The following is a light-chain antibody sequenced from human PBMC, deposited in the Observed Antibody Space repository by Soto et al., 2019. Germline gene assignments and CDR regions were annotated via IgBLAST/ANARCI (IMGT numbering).Light chain of an antibody. CDR2: DAS. V-gene: IGKV1-5*01. CDR3: QQYNSYPWT. CDR1: QSIGSW. Sequence: DIQVTQSPSTLAASVGDRVTITCRASQSIGSWLAWYQQKPGKAPKLLIYDASSLESGVPSRFSGSGSGTEFTLTISSLQPDDFATYYCQQYNSYPWTFGQGTXVDIK. J-gene: IGKJ1*01.